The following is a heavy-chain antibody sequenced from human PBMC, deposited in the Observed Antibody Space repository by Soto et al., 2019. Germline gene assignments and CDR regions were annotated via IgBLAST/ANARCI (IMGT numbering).Heavy chain of an antibody. V-gene: IGHV1-69*06. CDR2: IIPIFGTA. Sequence: ASVKVSCKASGYTFSTYGINWVRQAPGQGLEWMGGIIPIFGTANYAQKFQGRVTITADKSTSTAYMELSSLRSEDTAVYYCARDSPTYYDFWSGYYLNWFDPWGQGTLVTVSS. J-gene: IGHJ5*02. CDR3: ARDSPTYYDFWSGYYLNWFDP. D-gene: IGHD3-3*01. CDR1: GYTFSTYG.